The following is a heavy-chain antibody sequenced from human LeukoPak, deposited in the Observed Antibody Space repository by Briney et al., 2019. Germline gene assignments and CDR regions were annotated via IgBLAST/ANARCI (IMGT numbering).Heavy chain of an antibody. D-gene: IGHD6-25*01. CDR3: ARLEWGSAGSGSFDY. CDR1: GGSISSSSYY. V-gene: IGHV4-39*01. Sequence: SETLSLTCTVSGGSISSSSYYWGWIRQPPGKGLEWIWSIYYRGNTYYNPSLKSRITISVDTSKNQFSLILSSVTAADTAVYYCARLEWGSAGSGSFDYWGQGTLVTVSS. J-gene: IGHJ4*02. CDR2: IYYRGNT.